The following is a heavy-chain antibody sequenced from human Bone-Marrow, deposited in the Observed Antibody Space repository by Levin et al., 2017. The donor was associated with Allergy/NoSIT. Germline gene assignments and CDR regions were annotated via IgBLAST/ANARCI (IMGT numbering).Heavy chain of an antibody. CDR2: INPNTGVT. V-gene: IGHV1-2*02. Sequence: GESLKISCKASGYFFIGYYIHWVRQAPGRGLEWIGWINPNTGVTKSAQNFLGRVTLTSDTSISTAYMDLTGLRIGDSAVYYCTRGAGTEYWGQGTLVAVSS. D-gene: IGHD6-19*01. J-gene: IGHJ4*02. CDR3: TRGAGTEY. CDR1: GYFFIGYY.